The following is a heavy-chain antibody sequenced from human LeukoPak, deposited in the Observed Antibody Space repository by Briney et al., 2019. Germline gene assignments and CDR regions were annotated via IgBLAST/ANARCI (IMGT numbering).Heavy chain of an antibody. D-gene: IGHD3-9*01. Sequence: PGGSRKPSCTASGSTFGDYAMSWFGQAPGKGREWVGFIRSKAYGGTTEYAASVKGRFTISRDDSKSIAYLQMNSLKTEDTAVYYCTRDAGGYYDILTGYYPLAYFDYWGQGTLVTVSS. CDR1: GSTFGDYA. CDR2: IRSKAYGGTT. V-gene: IGHV3-49*03. J-gene: IGHJ4*02. CDR3: TRDAGGYYDILTGYYPLAYFDY.